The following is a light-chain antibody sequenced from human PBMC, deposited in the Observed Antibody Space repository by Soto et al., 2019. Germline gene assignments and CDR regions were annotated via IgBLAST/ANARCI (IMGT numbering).Light chain of an antibody. J-gene: IGLJ2*01. CDR1: SSNIGAGYD. Sequence: QAVVTQPPSVSGAPGERVTIYCTGSSSNIGAGYDVHWYQQLPGTAPKLLIYGNSNRPSGVPDRFSGSKSGTSASLAITGLQAEDEADYYCQSYDSSLSGAVVFGGGTKLTV. CDR3: QSYDSSLSGAVV. CDR2: GNS. V-gene: IGLV1-40*01.